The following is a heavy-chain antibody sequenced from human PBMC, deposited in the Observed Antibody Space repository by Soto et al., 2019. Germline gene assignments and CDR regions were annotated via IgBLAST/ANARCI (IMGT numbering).Heavy chain of an antibody. V-gene: IGHV3-15*07. J-gene: IGHJ4*02. CDR3: TADLSSSSAWAKDS. CDR2: IKRKTGGVST. D-gene: IGHD6-19*01. CDR1: GFTFSDTC. Sequence: EVQLVESGGGFVKPGGSLRLSCAASGFTFSDTCMNWVRQAPGKGLEWVARIKRKTGGVSTDYAAPVKGRFTISRDDSKSTVFLQMDSLQTEDTAVYYCTADLSSSSAWAKDSGGQGTLVTVSS.